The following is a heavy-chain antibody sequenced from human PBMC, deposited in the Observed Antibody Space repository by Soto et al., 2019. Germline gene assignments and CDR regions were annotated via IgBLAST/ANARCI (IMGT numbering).Heavy chain of an antibody. CDR2: IYYSGST. V-gene: IGHV4-30-4*01. D-gene: IGHD3-22*01. CDR3: ARVYYDSSGYYYSDY. CDR1: GGSISSGDYY. J-gene: IGHJ4*02. Sequence: SETLSLTCTVSGGSISSGDYYWSWIRQPPGEGLEWIGYIYYSGSTYYNPSLKSRVTISVDTSKNQFSLKLSSVTAADTAVYYCARVYYDSSGYYYSDYWGQGTLVTVSS.